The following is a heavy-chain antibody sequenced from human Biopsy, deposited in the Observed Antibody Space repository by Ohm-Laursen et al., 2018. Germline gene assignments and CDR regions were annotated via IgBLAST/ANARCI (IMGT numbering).Heavy chain of an antibody. CDR1: GASVNTFDFY. D-gene: IGHD5-24*01. J-gene: IGHJ4*02. CDR3: ARDER. Sequence: SETLSLTCAVSGASVNTFDFYWAWIRQPPGKGLEWIGYIFYSGTTKYNPSLQRRVRLSLDTANNQFSLTLRSVSAADTATYYCARDERWGQGTLVTVSS. V-gene: IGHV4-61*08. CDR2: IFYSGTT.